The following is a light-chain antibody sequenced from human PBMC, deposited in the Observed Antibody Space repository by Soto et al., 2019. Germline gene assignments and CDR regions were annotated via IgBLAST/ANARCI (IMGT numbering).Light chain of an antibody. CDR2: AAS. V-gene: IGKV1-39*01. Sequence: DIQMTQSPASLSASAGDRVAITCRASQPISSSLNWYQQKPGQAPTLLIYAASNLQSGVPSRFSGSGSGTGFTLTISSLELEDFATYYCQQTRRAPRTFGPGTKLEIK. CDR1: QPISSS. CDR3: QQTRRAPRT. J-gene: IGKJ2*01.